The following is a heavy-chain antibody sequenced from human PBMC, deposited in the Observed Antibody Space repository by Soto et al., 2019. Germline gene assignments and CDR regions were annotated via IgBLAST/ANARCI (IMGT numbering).Heavy chain of an antibody. J-gene: IGHJ4*02. Sequence: SETLSLTCTVSGGSISSGGYYWSWIRQHPGKGLEWIGYIYYSGSTYYNPSLKSRVTISVDTSKNQFSLKLSSVTAADTAVYYCARIHYSSSWYGFDYWGQGTLVTVYS. V-gene: IGHV4-31*03. D-gene: IGHD6-13*01. CDR1: GGSISSGGYY. CDR2: IYYSGST. CDR3: ARIHYSSSWYGFDY.